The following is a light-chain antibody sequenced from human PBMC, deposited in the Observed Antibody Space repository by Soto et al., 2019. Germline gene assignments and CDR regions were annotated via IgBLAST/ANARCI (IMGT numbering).Light chain of an antibody. Sequence: IQLTQSPPTPSASLGDRVTITCRASQPISSWLAWYHQKPGKAPNLLIFDASNLESGVPSRFSGSGSGTEFTLTISSLQPEDFGIYYCQQYENYWTFGQGTKVDI. CDR1: QPISSW. CDR2: DAS. V-gene: IGKV1-5*01. J-gene: IGKJ1*01. CDR3: QQYENYWT.